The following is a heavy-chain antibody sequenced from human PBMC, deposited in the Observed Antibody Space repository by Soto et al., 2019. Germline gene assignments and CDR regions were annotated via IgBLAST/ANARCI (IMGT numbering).Heavy chain of an antibody. J-gene: IGHJ6*02. Sequence: SETLSLTCTVSGDSLSSPTYYWTLILQPPGKGLEWIAHIYYSGRTIYNPSLQSRVAISVDTSKNQFYLELNSVTAADTAVYLCARETTEPEYYYGMDVWGQGTTVTVSS. D-gene: IGHD4-17*01. CDR2: IYYSGRT. CDR3: ARETTEPEYYYGMDV. V-gene: IGHV4-61*01. CDR1: GDSLSSPTYY.